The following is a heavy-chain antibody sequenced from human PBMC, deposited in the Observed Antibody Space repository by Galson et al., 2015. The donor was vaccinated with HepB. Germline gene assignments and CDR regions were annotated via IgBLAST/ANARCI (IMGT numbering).Heavy chain of an antibody. CDR3: AITNPGARIQLWLRHNWFDP. D-gene: IGHD5-18*01. J-gene: IGHJ5*02. V-gene: IGHV1-18*01. CDR1: GYSLTTYG. CDR2: ITADKGNT. Sequence: SVKVSCKASGYSLTTYGITWVRQAPGQGLEWMGWITADKGNTNYEEKFQGRVTMTTDTSTSTSYMELRSLRSDDTAVYYCAITNPGARIQLWLRHNWFDPWGQVTLVTVSS.